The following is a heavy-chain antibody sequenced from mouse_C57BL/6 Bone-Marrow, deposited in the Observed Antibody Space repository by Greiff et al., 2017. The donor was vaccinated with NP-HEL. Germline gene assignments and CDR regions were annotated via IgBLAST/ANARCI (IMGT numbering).Heavy chain of an antibody. CDR1: GYTFTSYG. J-gene: IGHJ2*01. CDR2: IYPRTGNT. V-gene: IGHV1-81*01. D-gene: IGHD1-1*02. Sequence: VQLQQSGAELARPGASVKLSCKASGYTFTSYGIRWVKQRPGQGLEWIGAIYPRTGNTYYNEKFKGKAILTADKSSSTAYMELRSLTSEDSAVYFCTREGDYYYCGFDYWGQGTTLTVSS. CDR3: TREGDYYYCGFDY.